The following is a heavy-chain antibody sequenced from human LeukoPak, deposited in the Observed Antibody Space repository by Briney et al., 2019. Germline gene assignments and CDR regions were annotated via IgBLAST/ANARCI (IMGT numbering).Heavy chain of an antibody. Sequence: SETLSLTCTVSGGSISSYYWSWIWQPPGKGLEWIGYIYYSGHTNYNPSLKIRVTISVDPSKNQFSLKLTSVTAADTAVYYCARGDYDLIDYWGRGTLVTVSS. CDR3: ARGDYDLIDY. V-gene: IGHV4-59*01. D-gene: IGHD3-22*01. J-gene: IGHJ4*02. CDR1: GGSISSYY. CDR2: IYYSGHT.